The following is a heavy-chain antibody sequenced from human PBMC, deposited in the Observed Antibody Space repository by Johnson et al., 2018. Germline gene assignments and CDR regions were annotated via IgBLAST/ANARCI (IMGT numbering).Heavy chain of an antibody. D-gene: IGHD3-3*01. J-gene: IGHJ6*03. CDR2: IKHSGST. CDR3: ARGSYDFWSGYYGKGGYYYYYMDV. Sequence: QVQLQQWGAGLLKPSETLSLTCAVYGGSFSGYYWSWIRQPPGKGLEWIGEIKHSGSTNYNPSLKSRVTISVDTAQNQFSLQLSSVTPADTAVYYCARGSYDFWSGYYGKGGYYYYYMDVWGKGTTVTVSS. CDR1: GGSFSGYY. V-gene: IGHV4-34*01.